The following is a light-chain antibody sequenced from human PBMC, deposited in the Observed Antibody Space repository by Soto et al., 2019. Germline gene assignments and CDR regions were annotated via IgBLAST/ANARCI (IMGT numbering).Light chain of an antibody. CDR3: SSYTISSPLYV. CDR2: DVS. CDR1: SRDVDGYNY. V-gene: IGLV2-14*01. Sequence: TLTQTASLSDTHGQSTTLPCSGTSRDVDGYNYVAWYQQHPGKAPKLMLYDVSNRPSGVSNRFSGSKSGNTASLTISGFQAEDEADYYCSSYTISSPLYVFGTGTKVTV. J-gene: IGLJ1*01.